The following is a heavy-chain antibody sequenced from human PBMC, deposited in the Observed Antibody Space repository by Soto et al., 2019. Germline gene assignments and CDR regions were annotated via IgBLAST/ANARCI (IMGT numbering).Heavy chain of an antibody. CDR2: IDSDGSST. J-gene: IGHJ6*01. V-gene: IGHV3-74*01. Sequence: EVQLVESGGGVVQPGGSLRLSCAASGFTFRTYWMHWVRQVPGKGLVWVSRIDSDGSSTYYADSVKGRFTISRDNAKNTVYLQMNSLRTADTGVYYCAIPVAAAGTHLYFDGLDAWGQGTTVTVSP. CDR1: GFTFRTYW. D-gene: IGHD6-25*01. CDR3: AIPVAAAGTHLYFDGLDA.